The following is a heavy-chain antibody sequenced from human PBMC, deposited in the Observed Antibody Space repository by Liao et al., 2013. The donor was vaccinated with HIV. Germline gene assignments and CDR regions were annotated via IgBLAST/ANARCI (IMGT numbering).Heavy chain of an antibody. CDR3: ARGKNWFDP. Sequence: QVQLQESGPGLVKPSETLSLTCTVSGGSISSYYWSWIRQPPGKGLEWIGYIYYRGNTNYNPSLKSRVTISVDTSKNQFSLNLSSVTAADTAVYYCARGKNWFDPGAREPWVTVSS. J-gene: IGHJ5*02. V-gene: IGHV4-59*01. CDR1: GGSISSYY. CDR2: IYYRGNT.